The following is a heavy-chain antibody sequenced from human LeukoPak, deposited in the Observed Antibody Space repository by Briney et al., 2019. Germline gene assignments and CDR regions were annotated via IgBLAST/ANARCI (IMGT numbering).Heavy chain of an antibody. Sequence: GGSLRPSCAVSGITLSNYAMSWVRQAPGKGLEWVAGISGSGGGTNYADSVKGRFTISRDNPKNTLYLQMNNLRADDTAVYFCAKRGVVIRVILVGFHKEAYYFDSWGQGALVTVSS. J-gene: IGHJ4*02. CDR2: ISGSGGGT. CDR1: GITLSNYA. D-gene: IGHD3-22*01. V-gene: IGHV3-23*01. CDR3: AKRGVVIRVILVGFHKEAYYFDS.